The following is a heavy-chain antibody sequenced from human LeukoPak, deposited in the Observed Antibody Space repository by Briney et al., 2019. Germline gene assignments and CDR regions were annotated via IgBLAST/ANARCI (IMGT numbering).Heavy chain of an antibody. D-gene: IGHD2-15*01. J-gene: IGHJ6*03. CDR2: ISNSGST. Sequence: SETLSLTCTVSGGSISSHYLTWIRQSPVKGLEWIGDISNSGSTSYNPSLKSRVTISIDTSKNQFSLKLSSVTAADTAVYYCGRDALVGYFSYYYMDVWGKGTTVTVSS. V-gene: IGHV4-59*11. CDR1: GGSISSHY. CDR3: GRDALVGYFSYYYMDV.